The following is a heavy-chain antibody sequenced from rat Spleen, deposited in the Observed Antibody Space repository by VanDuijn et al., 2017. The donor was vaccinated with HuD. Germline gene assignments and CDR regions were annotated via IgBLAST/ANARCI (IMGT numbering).Heavy chain of an antibody. CDR1: GLTFSNYY. V-gene: IGHV5-25*01. CDR3: ASLMYTPDYLGVMDV. D-gene: IGHD1-6*01. Sequence: EVQLVESGGGLVQPGRSMKLSCAASGLTFSNYYMAWVRQAPTKGLEWVASITNGGGTTYYRDSVKGRFTISRDNTKSTLYLQMDSLRSEATATYYCASLMYTPDYLGVMDVWGQGASVTVSS. J-gene: IGHJ4*01. CDR2: ITNGGGTT.